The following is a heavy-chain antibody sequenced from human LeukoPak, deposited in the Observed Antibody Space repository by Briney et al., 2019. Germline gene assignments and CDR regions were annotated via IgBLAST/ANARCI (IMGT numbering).Heavy chain of an antibody. CDR2: IYYSGST. J-gene: IGHJ3*02. Sequence: SQTLSLTCTVSGGSISSGDYYWSWIRQPPGKGLEWIGYIYYSGSTYYNPSLKSRVTISVDTSKNQFSLKLSAVTAADTAVYYCARAISYYYDTRIHDAFDIWGQGTMVTVSS. V-gene: IGHV4-30-4*08. CDR1: GGSISSGDYY. D-gene: IGHD3-22*01. CDR3: ARAISYYYDTRIHDAFDI.